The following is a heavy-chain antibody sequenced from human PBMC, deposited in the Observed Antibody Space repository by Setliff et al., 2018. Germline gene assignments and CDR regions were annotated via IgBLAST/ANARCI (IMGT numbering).Heavy chain of an antibody. CDR1: GGTFSSYA. J-gene: IGHJ5*02. D-gene: IGHD2-2*01. Sequence: SVKVSCKASGGTFSSYAISWVRQAPGQGLEWMGGIIPIFGTANYAQKFQGRVTITADKSTSTAHMELSSLRSEDTAVYYCAREKGPAAHWNWFDPWGQGTLVTSPQ. CDR3: AREKGPAAHWNWFDP. CDR2: IIPIFGTA. V-gene: IGHV1-69*06.